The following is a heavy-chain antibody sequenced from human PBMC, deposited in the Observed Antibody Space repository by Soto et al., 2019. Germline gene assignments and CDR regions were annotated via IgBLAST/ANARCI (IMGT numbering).Heavy chain of an antibody. D-gene: IGHD3-10*01. CDR2: ICYSGRT. J-gene: IGHJ5*02. Sequence: SETLSLTCTVSGASITSGSYYWGWISQPPGKGLGWIGSICYSGRTYNNPSLKSRVTISVDTSKNQFSLKLRSVTAADMTVYSCARWVVRGVIINDIWFDPRGQGTLVTV. CDR1: GASITSGSYY. V-gene: IGHV4-39*01. CDR3: ARWVVRGVIINDIWFDP.